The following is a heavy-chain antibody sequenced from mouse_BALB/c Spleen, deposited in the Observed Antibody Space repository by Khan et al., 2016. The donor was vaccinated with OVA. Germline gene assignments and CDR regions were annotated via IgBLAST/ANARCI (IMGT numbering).Heavy chain of an antibody. CDR1: GYTFTSYT. V-gene: IGHV1-4*01. J-gene: IGHJ3*01. Sequence: QVRLQQSGAELARPGASVKMSCKASGYTFTSYTIHWIKKRPGQGLEWIGYINPSNDYTNYNQKFKDKATLTTDKSSTTAYLQLSSLTSDDSAVYNCVRDGAYHRNDGWFAYWGQGTLVTVSA. D-gene: IGHD2-14*01. CDR3: VRDGAYHRNDGWFAY. CDR2: INPSNDYT.